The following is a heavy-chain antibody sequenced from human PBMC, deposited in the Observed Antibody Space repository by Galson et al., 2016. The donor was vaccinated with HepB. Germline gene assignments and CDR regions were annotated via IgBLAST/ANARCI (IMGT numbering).Heavy chain of an antibody. J-gene: IGHJ4*02. CDR1: GFRFSSYA. D-gene: IGHD3-10*01. CDR2: TSYDGSNK. V-gene: IGHV3-30*18. CDR3: AKDGLYYGSGSYGSVDY. Sequence: SLRLSCAASGFRFSSYAMHWVRQAPGKGLEWVAVTSYDGSNKYYTDSVKGRFTISRDNSKNTLYLQMNSLRAEDRAVYYCAKDGLYYGSGSYGSVDYWGQGTLVTVSS.